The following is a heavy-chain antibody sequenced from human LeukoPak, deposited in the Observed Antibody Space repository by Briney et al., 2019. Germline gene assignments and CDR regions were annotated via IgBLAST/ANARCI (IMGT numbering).Heavy chain of an antibody. CDR3: AKDMYDGSGYSFDY. CDR1: GFTFDDYA. J-gene: IGHJ4*02. V-gene: IGHV3-9*01. D-gene: IGHD3-22*01. CDR2: ISWNSGSI. Sequence: PGGSLRLSCAASGFTFDDYAMHWVRQAPGKGLEWVSGISWNSGSIGYADSVKGRFTISRDNAKNSLYLQMNSLRAEDTALYYCAKDMYDGSGYSFDYWGQGTLVTVSS.